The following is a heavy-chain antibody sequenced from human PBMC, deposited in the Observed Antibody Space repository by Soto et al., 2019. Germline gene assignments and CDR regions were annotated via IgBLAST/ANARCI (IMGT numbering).Heavy chain of an antibody. D-gene: IGHD3-22*01. J-gene: IGHJ3*02. CDR1: GFTFDDYT. Sequence: EVQLVEAGGVVVQPGGSLRLSCAASGFTFDDYTMHWVRQAPGKGLEWVSLISWDGGSTYYADSVKGRFTISRDNSKNSLYLQMNSMRTEDTALYYCAKAHYYDCSGDAFDIWGQGTMVTVSS. CDR3: AKAHYYDCSGDAFDI. V-gene: IGHV3-43*01. CDR2: ISWDGGST.